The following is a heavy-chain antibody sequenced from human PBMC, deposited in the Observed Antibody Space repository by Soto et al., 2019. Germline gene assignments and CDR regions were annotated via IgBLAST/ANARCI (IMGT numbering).Heavy chain of an antibody. CDR1: GFTFSSYA. V-gene: IGHV3-30-3*01. CDR2: ISYDGSNK. Sequence: GGSLRLSCAASGFTFSSYAMHWVRQAPGKGLEWVAVISYDGSNKYYADSVKGRFTISRDNSKNTLYLQMNSLRAEDTDVYYWARDPTRREYSYGYVNYGGQETRVTFS. J-gene: IGHJ4*02. CDR3: ARDPTRREYSYGYVNY. D-gene: IGHD5-18*01.